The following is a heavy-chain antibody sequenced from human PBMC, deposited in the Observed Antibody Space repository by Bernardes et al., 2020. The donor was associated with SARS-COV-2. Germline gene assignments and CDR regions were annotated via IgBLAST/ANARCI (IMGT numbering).Heavy chain of an antibody. CDR3: ARGGGSGSYPRNDY. Sequence: SETLSLTCAVYGGSFSGYYWSWIRQPPGKGLEWIGEINHSGSTNYNPSLKSRVTISVDTSKNQFSLKLSSVTAADTAVYYCARGGGSGSYPRNDYWGQGTLVTVSS. V-gene: IGHV4-34*01. J-gene: IGHJ4*02. CDR1: GGSFSGYY. CDR2: INHSGST. D-gene: IGHD3-10*01.